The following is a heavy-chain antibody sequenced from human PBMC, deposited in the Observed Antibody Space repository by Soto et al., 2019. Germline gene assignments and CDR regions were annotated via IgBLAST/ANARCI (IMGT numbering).Heavy chain of an antibody. CDR1: EFSFRSYW. J-gene: IGHJ4*02. V-gene: IGHV3-7*01. Sequence: GGSLRLYCEASEFSFRSYWLTWVRQAPGKGLKWVAHINENGRQKYYVCSVKRRFIITRDNAKDSVYMQMDSLGAVDAAFYFCARVGRYGWDFDLWDQGTLVTVSS. CDR3: ARVGRYGWDFDL. D-gene: IGHD5-18*01. CDR2: INENGRQK.